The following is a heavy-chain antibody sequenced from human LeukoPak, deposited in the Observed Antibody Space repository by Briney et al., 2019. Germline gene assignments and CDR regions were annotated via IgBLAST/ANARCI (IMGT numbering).Heavy chain of an antibody. Sequence: SETLSLTCTVSGGSVSSGGYYWSWIRQPPGKGLEWIGEINHSGSTNYNPSLKSRVTISVDTSKNQFSLKLSPVTAADTAVYYCARLHVRGLDAFDIWGQGTMVTVSS. V-gene: IGHV4-61*08. CDR3: ARLHVRGLDAFDI. D-gene: IGHD3-10*01. CDR2: INHSGST. J-gene: IGHJ3*02. CDR1: GGSVSSGGYY.